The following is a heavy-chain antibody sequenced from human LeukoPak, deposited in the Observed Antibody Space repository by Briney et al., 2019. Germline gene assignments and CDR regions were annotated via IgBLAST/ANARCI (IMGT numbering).Heavy chain of an antibody. CDR2: IIPIFGTA. CDR3: ARLKEWAFDI. J-gene: IGHJ3*02. V-gene: IGHV1-69*01. CDR1: GGTFSSYA. Sequence: ASVTVSCTASGGTFSSYAISWVRQAPGQGLEWMGGIIPIFGTANYAQKFQGRVTITADESTSTAYMELSSLRSEDTAVYYCARLKEWAFDIWGQGTMVTVSS. D-gene: IGHD3-3*01.